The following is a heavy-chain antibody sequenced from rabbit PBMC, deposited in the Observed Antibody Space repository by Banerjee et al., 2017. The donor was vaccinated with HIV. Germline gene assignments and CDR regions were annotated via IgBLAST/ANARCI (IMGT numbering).Heavy chain of an antibody. CDR1: GFSFSSSSY. CDR3: VRGAADVDYGFNL. Sequence: QSLEESGGDLVKPGASLTLTCTASGFSFSSSSYMCWVRQAPGKGLEWIACIYAGSGSTFYASWAKGRFTISKTSSTTVTLQMTSLTAADTATYFCVRGAADVDYGFNLWGQGTLVTVS. D-gene: IGHD2-1*01. J-gene: IGHJ4*01. V-gene: IGHV1S40*01. CDR2: IYAGSGST.